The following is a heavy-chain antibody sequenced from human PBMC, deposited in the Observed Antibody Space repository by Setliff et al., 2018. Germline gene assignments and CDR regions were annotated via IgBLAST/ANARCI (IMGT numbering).Heavy chain of an antibody. Sequence: GGSLRLSCAASGFTFNIYAFNWVRQAPGKGLEWLAVTSYDGKNNYYGDSVKGRFTISRDNSQNTVYLQMNALSGDDTAVYFCARAQNIFGGNFDSWGQGTLVTVAS. CDR3: ARAQNIFGGNFDS. J-gene: IGHJ4*02. CDR2: TSYDGKNN. D-gene: IGHD3-3*01. V-gene: IGHV3-30*03. CDR1: GFTFNIYA.